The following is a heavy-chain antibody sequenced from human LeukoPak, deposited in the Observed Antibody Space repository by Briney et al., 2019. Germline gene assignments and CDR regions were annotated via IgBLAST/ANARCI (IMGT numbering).Heavy chain of an antibody. CDR1: GYTFTGYY. D-gene: IGHD6-13*01. J-gene: IGHJ6*03. Sequence: ASVKVSCKVSGYTFTGYYMHWVRQAPGQGLEWMGWINPNSGGTNYAQKFQGRVTMTRDTSISTAYMELSRLRSDDTAVYYCARAAAAAAGTSDYYYYYMDVWGKGTTVTVSS. CDR3: ARAAAAAAGTSDYYYYYMDV. CDR2: INPNSGGT. V-gene: IGHV1-2*02.